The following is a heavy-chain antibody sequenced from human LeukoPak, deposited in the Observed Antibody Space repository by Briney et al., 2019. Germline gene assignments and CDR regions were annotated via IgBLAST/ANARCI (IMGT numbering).Heavy chain of an antibody. V-gene: IGHV4-31*03. D-gene: IGHD3-10*01. CDR1: GGSINSGGYY. CDR2: IYYSGVT. J-gene: IGHJ4*02. CDR3: ARDRRFVGFDY. Sequence: SETLSLTCTVSGGSINSGGYYWSWIRQHPGKGLEWIAYIYYSGVTYYNPSLKSRLTISVDTSTNQFSPKLSSVTAADTAVYYCARDRRFVGFDYWGQGILVTVSS.